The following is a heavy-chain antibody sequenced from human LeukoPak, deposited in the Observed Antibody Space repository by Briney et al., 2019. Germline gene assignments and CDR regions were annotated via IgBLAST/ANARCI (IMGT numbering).Heavy chain of an antibody. CDR2: INPNSGGT. D-gene: IGHD5-18*01. CDR1: GYTFTAYY. J-gene: IGHJ4*02. V-gene: IGHV1-2*02. Sequence: GASVNVSCKASGYTFTAYYVHWVRQAPGQGLEWLGWINPNSGGTNYAQKFQGRVTMTRDTSISTAYMELSRLRSDDTAVYYCARGGGTAMVMFFVHWGQGTLVTVSS. CDR3: ARGGGTAMVMFFVH.